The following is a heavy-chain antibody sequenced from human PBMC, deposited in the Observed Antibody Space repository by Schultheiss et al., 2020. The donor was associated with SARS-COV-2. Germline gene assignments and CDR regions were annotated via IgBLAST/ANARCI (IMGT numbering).Heavy chain of an antibody. D-gene: IGHD1-14*01. V-gene: IGHV3-33*05. J-gene: IGHJ4*02. Sequence: GESLKISCAASGFTFSSYGMHWVRQAPGKGLEWVAVISYDGSNKYYADSVKGRFTISRDNSKNTLYLQMNSLRAEDTAVYYCATPEYAGLVGYFDYWGQGTLVTVSS. CDR1: GFTFSSYG. CDR3: ATPEYAGLVGYFDY. CDR2: ISYDGSNK.